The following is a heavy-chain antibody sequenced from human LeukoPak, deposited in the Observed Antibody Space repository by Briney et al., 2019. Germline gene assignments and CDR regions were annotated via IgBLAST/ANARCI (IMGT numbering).Heavy chain of an antibody. CDR2: ISAYNGNT. J-gene: IGHJ6*02. CDR3: ARDGRGARYFDWLLYGMDV. Sequence: GASVKVSCKASGYTFTSYGISWVRQAPGQGLEWMGWISAYNGNTNYAQKLQGRVTMTTDTSTSTAYMELRSLRSDDTAVYYCARDGRGARYFDWLLYGMDVWGQGTTVTVSS. D-gene: IGHD3-9*01. V-gene: IGHV1-18*01. CDR1: GYTFTSYG.